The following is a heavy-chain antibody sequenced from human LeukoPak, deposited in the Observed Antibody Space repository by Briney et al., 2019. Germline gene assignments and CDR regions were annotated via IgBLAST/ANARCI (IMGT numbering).Heavy chain of an antibody. D-gene: IGHD3-22*01. CDR3: ARPITMYYDSSGYYSDAFDI. CDR2: INPNSGGT. CDR1: GYTFTGYY. V-gene: IGHV1-2*06. J-gene: IGHJ3*02. Sequence: ASVKVSCKASGYTFTGYYMHWVRQAPGQGLEWMGRINPNSGGTNYAQKFQGRVTMTRDQSISTAYMELSRLRSDDTAVYYCARPITMYYDSSGYYSDAFDIWGQGTMVTVSS.